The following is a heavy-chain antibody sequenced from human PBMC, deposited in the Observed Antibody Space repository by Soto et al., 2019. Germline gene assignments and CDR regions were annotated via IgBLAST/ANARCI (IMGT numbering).Heavy chain of an antibody. CDR1: GFTFSYSA. CDR2: ISPHNGKL. Sequence: SVKVSFKASGFTFSYSAIQWVRQAPVKSLEWIGWISPHNGKLDYAGRFQGRVTITKDMSSVTAYMDLSGLNSDDTSLDYCSETLDSGSYDVAGHPWWGQGTLVTVYS. CDR3: SETLDSGSYDVAGHPW. V-gene: IGHV1-58*02. J-gene: IGHJ4*02. D-gene: IGHD3-10*01.